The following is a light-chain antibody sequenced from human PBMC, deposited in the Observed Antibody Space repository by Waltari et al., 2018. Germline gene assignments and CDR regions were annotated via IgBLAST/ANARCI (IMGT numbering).Light chain of an antibody. CDR3: QQYKTVPWT. Sequence: IQMTQSPSSLSASVGDRVTITCRASQGISSSLNWYQQKPGKAPELLIYYANHLETGVPSRFSGSGSGTEFTLTISGLQPEDLATYYCQQYKTVPWTFGQGTKVEIK. CDR2: YAN. J-gene: IGKJ1*01. V-gene: IGKV1-13*02. CDR1: QGISSS.